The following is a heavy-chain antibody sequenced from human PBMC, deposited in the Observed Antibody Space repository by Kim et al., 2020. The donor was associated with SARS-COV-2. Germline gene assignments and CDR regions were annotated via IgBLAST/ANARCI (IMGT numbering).Heavy chain of an antibody. V-gene: IGHV3-23*01. CDR1: GFTFSSYA. CDR3: ARLGYCSGGSCSYDAFDI. J-gene: IGHJ3*02. CDR2: ISGSGGST. D-gene: IGHD2-15*01. Sequence: GGSLRLSCAASGFTFSSYAMSWVRQAPGKGLEWVSAISGSGGSTYYADSVKGRFTISRDNSKNTLYLQMNSLRAEDTAVYYCARLGYCSGGSCSYDAFDIWGQGTMVTVSS.